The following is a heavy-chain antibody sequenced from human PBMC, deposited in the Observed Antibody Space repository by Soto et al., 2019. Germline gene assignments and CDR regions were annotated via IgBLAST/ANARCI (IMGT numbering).Heavy chain of an antibody. CDR1: GGSISSYY. Sequence: QVQLQESGPGLVKPSETLSLTCTVSGGSISSYYWSWIRQPAGKGLEWIGRIYTSGSTTYNPSLKSRVTMSVDTSKNQFSLKLSSVTAADTAVYYCARDRVITMVRGVNYGMDVWGQGTTVTVSS. CDR3: ARDRVITMVRGVNYGMDV. D-gene: IGHD3-10*01. V-gene: IGHV4-4*07. J-gene: IGHJ6*02. CDR2: IYTSGST.